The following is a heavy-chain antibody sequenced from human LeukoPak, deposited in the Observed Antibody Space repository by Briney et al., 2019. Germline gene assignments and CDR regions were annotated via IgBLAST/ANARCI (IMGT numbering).Heavy chain of an antibody. V-gene: IGHV4-34*01. CDR3: ASSPHEITTIKSVDYFDY. J-gene: IGHJ4*02. D-gene: IGHD3-22*01. CDR2: INHSGST. CDR1: GGSFSGYY. Sequence: SETLSLTCAVYGGSFSGYYWSWIRQPPGKGLEWIGEINHSGSTNYNPSLKSRVTISVDTSKNQFSLKLSSVTAADTAVYYCASSPHEITTIKSVDYFDYWGQGTLVTVSS.